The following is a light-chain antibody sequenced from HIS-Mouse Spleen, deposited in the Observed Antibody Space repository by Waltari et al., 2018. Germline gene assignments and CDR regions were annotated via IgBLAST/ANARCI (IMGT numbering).Light chain of an antibody. Sequence: SYELTQPPSVSVSPGQTARITCSGDALPKQYAYWYQQKPGQAPRLGIYKDSERPSGIPERFSGSSSGTTVTLTISGVQAEDEADYYCQSADSSGTYSVVFGGGTKLTVL. CDR1: ALPKQY. V-gene: IGLV3-25*03. J-gene: IGLJ2*01. CDR3: QSADSSGTYSVV. CDR2: KDS.